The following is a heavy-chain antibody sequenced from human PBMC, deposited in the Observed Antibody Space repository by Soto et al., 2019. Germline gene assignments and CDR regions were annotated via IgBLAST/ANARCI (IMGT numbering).Heavy chain of an antibody. D-gene: IGHD3-22*01. CDR1: GDAFNRYG. CDR3: ARHYYDSSGSDAFDI. CDR2: ISAYNGNT. V-gene: IGHV1-18*01. J-gene: IGHJ3*02. Sequence: SVTCTCTASGDAFNRYGISWVRQAPGQGLEWMGWISAYNGNTNYAQKLQGRVTMTTDTSTSTAYMELRSLRSDDTAVYYCARHYYDSSGSDAFDIWG.